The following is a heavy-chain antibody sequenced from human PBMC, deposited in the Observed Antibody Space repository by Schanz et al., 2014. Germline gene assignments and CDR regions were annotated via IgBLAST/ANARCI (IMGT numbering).Heavy chain of an antibody. Sequence: QVQLVQSGSELKKPGASVKVSCKASGYTFTGHHMHWVRHAPGQGLEWMGRIIPITGITNYAQKFQGRVTFTADKSTSTAFLEVNSLRSEDTAVYYCARTGYDPSLTHWGQGTLVTVSS. V-gene: IGHV1-69*02. D-gene: IGHD5-12*01. CDR2: IIPITGIT. CDR1: GYTFTGHH. CDR3: ARTGYDPSLTH. J-gene: IGHJ4*02.